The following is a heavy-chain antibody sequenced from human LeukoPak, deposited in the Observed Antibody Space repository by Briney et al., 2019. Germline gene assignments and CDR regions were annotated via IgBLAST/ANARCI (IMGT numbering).Heavy chain of an antibody. CDR1: GFTFSRYS. V-gene: IGHV3-48*04. CDR2: ISSASSTI. Sequence: GGSLRLSCAASGFTFSRYSMNWVRQAPGKGLEWISYISSASSTIYYADSVKGRFTISRDNAKNSLYLQMNSLRVDDTAVYFCAREGDYDFWSTYYHYDSWGQGTLVTVSS. CDR3: AREGDYDFWSTYYHYDS. D-gene: IGHD3-3*01. J-gene: IGHJ4*02.